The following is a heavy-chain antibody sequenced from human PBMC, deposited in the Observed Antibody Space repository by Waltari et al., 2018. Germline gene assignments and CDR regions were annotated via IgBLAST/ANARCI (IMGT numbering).Heavy chain of an antibody. Sequence: EVQVLESGGGLVQPGGSLGLPCAAPGFIFNNYAENWVRQVPGKGLEWVSGINGYVDKTYYADSVKGRFTLSRDNSRNTLSLQMNSLRAEDTAVYYCAKAHFYDTSGYIEHWGQGTLVTVSS. CDR1: GFIFNNYA. J-gene: IGHJ5*02. V-gene: IGHV3-23*01. D-gene: IGHD3-22*01. CDR2: INGYVDKT. CDR3: AKAHFYDTSGYIEH.